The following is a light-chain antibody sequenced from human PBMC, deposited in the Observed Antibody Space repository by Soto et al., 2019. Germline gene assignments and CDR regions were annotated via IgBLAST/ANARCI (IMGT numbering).Light chain of an antibody. V-gene: IGLV2-14*01. CDR1: SGDVGGYKF. CDR2: EVS. Sequence: QSVLTQPASVSGSPGQSITIYCTGTSGDVGGYKFVSWYQQHPGKAPRLMIYEVSNRPSGISNRFSGSKSGNTASLTISGLQAEDEADYFCSSYTKVNTLVVFGGGTKLTVL. CDR3: SSYTKVNTLVV. J-gene: IGLJ2*01.